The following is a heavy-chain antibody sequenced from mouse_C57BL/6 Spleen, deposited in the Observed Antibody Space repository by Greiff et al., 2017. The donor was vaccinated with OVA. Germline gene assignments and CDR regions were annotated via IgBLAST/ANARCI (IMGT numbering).Heavy chain of an antibody. Sequence: VQLQQPGTELVKPGASVKLSCKASGYTFTSYWMHWVKQRPGQGLEWIGNINPSNGGTNYNEKFKSKATLTVDKSSSTAYMQLSSLTSEDSAVYYGEGDGYYGSRLNYWGQGTTLTVSS. J-gene: IGHJ2*01. V-gene: IGHV1-53*01. D-gene: IGHD1-1*01. CDR3: EGDGYYGSRLNY. CDR1: GYTFTSYW. CDR2: INPSNGGT.